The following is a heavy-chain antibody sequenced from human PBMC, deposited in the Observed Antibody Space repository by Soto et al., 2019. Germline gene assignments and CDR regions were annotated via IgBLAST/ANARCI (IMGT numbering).Heavy chain of an antibody. CDR1: GGTSSSYA. CDR2: IIPIFGTA. J-gene: IGHJ4*02. V-gene: IGHV1-69*06. Sequence: SVKVSCKASGGTSSSYAISWVRQAPGQGLEWMGGIIPIFGTANYAQKFQGRVTITADKSTSTAYMELSSLRSEDTAVYYCASSGSEGVATIRPDYWGQGTLVTVSS. D-gene: IGHD5-12*01. CDR3: ASSGSEGVATIRPDY.